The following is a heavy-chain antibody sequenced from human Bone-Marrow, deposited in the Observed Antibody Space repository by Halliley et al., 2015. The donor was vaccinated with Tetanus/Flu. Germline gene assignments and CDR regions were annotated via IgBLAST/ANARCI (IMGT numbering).Heavy chain of an antibody. CDR1: GFTFRDYW. CDR2: INGDGTGT. Sequence: SLRLSCEASGFTFRDYWMHWVRQVPGKGLVWVSRINGDGTGTNYADSVKGRFTISRDNATNTLYLQMTSLRVEDTAVYYCARDRPPYYDRSGYHDDPFDVWGQGTMVTVSS. J-gene: IGHJ3*01. V-gene: IGHV3-74*01. CDR3: ARDRPPYYDRSGYHDDPFDV. D-gene: IGHD3-22*01.